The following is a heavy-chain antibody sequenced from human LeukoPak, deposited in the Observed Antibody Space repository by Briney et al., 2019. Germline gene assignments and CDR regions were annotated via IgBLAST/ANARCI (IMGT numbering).Heavy chain of an antibody. CDR1: GGSISSGGYS. D-gene: IGHD1-26*01. Sequence: SETLSLTCAVSGGSISSGGYSWSWIRQPPGKGLEWIGYIYHSGSTYYNPSLKSRVTISVDRSKNQFSLKLSSVTAADTAVYYCARVVGATAPFDPWGQGTLVTVSS. J-gene: IGHJ5*02. CDR3: ARVVGATAPFDP. CDR2: IYHSGST. V-gene: IGHV4-30-2*01.